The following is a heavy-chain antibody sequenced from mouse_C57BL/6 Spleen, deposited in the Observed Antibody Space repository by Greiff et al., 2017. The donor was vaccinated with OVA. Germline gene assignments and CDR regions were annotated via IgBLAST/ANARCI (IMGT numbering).Heavy chain of an antibody. CDR3: ARDTTAYYFDY. V-gene: IGHV1-20*01. J-gene: IGHJ2*01. D-gene: IGHD1-2*01. CDR1: GYSFTGYF. CDR2: INPYNGDT. Sequence: VQLKESGPELVKPGDSVKISCKASGYSFTGYFMNWVMQSHGKSLEWIGRINPYNGDTFYNQKFKGKATLTVDKSSSTAHMELRSLTSEDSAVYYCARDTTAYYFDYWGQGTTLTVSS.